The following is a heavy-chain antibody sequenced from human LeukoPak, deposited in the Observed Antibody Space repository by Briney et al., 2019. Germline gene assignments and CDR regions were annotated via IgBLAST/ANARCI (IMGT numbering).Heavy chain of an antibody. J-gene: IGHJ6*03. CDR2: ISYDGSNK. D-gene: IGHD2-15*01. Sequence: GGSLRLSCAASGFTFSSYGMHWVRQAPGKGLEWVAVISYDGSNKYYADSVKGRFTISRDNSKNTLYLQMNSLRAEDTAVYYCAKDAEYCSGGSCYFGGGMDVWGKGTTVTVSS. CDR3: AKDAEYCSGGSCYFGGGMDV. CDR1: GFTFSSYG. V-gene: IGHV3-30*18.